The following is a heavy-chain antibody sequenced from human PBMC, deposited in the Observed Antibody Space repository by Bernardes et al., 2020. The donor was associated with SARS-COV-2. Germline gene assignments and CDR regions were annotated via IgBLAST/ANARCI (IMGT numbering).Heavy chain of an antibody. CDR1: GFTFSSQW. Sequence: GGSLRLSCAASGFTFSSQWMSWVRQAPGKGLEWVANIKQDGSEKYYVDSVKGRFTISRDNAKNSLYLQVNSLRAEDTAVYYCAREQDIVVTSFDIWGQGTMVTVSS. CDR3: AREQDIVVTSFDI. V-gene: IGHV3-7*03. CDR2: IKQDGSEK. D-gene: IGHD2-15*01. J-gene: IGHJ3*02.